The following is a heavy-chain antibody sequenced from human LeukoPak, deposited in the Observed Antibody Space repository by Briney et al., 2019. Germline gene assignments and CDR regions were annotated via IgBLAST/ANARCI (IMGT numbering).Heavy chain of an antibody. CDR2: ISAYNGNT. V-gene: IGHV1-18*01. D-gene: IGHD3-10*01. CDR1: GYTFTSYG. J-gene: IGHJ4*02. Sequence: ASVKVSCKASGYTFTSYGISWVRQAPGQGLERMGWISAYNGNTNYAQKLQGRVTMTTDTSTSTAYMELRSLRSDDTAVYYCARRPYYGYPFDYWGQGTLVTVSS. CDR3: ARRPYYGYPFDY.